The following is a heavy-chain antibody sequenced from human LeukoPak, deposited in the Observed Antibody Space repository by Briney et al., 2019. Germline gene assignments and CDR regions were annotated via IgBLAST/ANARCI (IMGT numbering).Heavy chain of an antibody. Sequence: PGGSLRLSCAASGFTFSSYSMNWVRQAPGKGLEWVSAISGSGGSTYYADSVKGRFTISRDNSKNTLYLQMNSLRAEDTAVYYCAKCPFYGDYSYFDYWGQGTLVTVSS. CDR1: GFTFSSYS. CDR2: ISGSGGST. V-gene: IGHV3-23*01. CDR3: AKCPFYGDYSYFDY. J-gene: IGHJ4*02. D-gene: IGHD4-17*01.